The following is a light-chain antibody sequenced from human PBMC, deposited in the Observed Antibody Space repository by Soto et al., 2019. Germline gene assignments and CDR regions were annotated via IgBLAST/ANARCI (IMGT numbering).Light chain of an antibody. CDR1: QSISSY. CDR3: QQSYSTPWT. Sequence: DIQMTQSPSSLSASVGDRVTITCRARQSISSYLNWYQQKPGKAPKLLIYAASSLQSGVPSRFSGSGSGTDFTLTISSLQPEDFATYYCQQSYSTPWTVGGGTKVEIK. J-gene: IGKJ4*01. V-gene: IGKV1-39*01. CDR2: AAS.